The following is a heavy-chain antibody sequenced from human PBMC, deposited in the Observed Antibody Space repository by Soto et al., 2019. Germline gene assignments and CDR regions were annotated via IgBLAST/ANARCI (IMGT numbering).Heavy chain of an antibody. CDR3: ARGCSGGSCYSPPSYYYYGMDV. V-gene: IGHV1-69*13. Sequence: ASVKVSCNASGGTFSSYAISWVRQARGQGLEWMGGIIPIFGTANYAQKFQGRVTITADESTSTAYMELSSLRSEDTAVYYCARGCSGGSCYSPPSYYYYGMDVWGQGTTVTVSS. J-gene: IGHJ6*02. CDR1: GGTFSSYA. CDR2: IIPIFGTA. D-gene: IGHD2-15*01.